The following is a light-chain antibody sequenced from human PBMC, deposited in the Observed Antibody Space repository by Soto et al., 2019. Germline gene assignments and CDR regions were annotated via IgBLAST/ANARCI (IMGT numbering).Light chain of an antibody. Sequence: EIVMAQSPATLSVSPGERATLSCRASQSVRSNLAWYQQKPGQAPRLLIYGASSRATGIPDRFSGSGSGTDFTLTISRLEPEDFAVYYCQQYGSTPFGQGTKVDNK. CDR2: GAS. V-gene: IGKV3-20*01. CDR1: QSVRSN. J-gene: IGKJ1*01. CDR3: QQYGSTP.